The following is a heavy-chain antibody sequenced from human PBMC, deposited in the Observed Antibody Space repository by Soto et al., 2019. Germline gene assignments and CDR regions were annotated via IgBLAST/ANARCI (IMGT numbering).Heavy chain of an antibody. V-gene: IGHV4-39*01. D-gene: IGHD6-19*01. J-gene: IGHJ4*02. Sequence: QLQLQEWGPGLVKPSETLSLTCTVSGGSISSSSYYWGWIRQPPGKGLEWIGGIYYSGSTYYNPSLQSRVTISLDTSKNQFALKLRSVTAADTAVYYCAGRRVAVVDYWGQGTLVTVSS. CDR3: AGRRVAVVDY. CDR2: IYYSGST. CDR1: GGSISSSSYY.